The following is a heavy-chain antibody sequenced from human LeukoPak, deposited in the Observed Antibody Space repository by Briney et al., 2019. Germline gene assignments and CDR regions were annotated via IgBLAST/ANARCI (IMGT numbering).Heavy chain of an antibody. J-gene: IGHJ4*02. CDR1: GFTFSDYY. CDR3: ARGRSSGWYARHDTNPTDY. Sequence: GVSLRLSCAASGFTFSDYYMTWIRQAPGKGLEWISYISSSSTYTTYADSMKGRFTISRDNAKNSLYLQMNSLRAEDTAVYYCARGRSSGWYARHDTNPTDYWGQGTLVTVSS. V-gene: IGHV3-11*06. D-gene: IGHD6-19*01. CDR2: ISSSSTYT.